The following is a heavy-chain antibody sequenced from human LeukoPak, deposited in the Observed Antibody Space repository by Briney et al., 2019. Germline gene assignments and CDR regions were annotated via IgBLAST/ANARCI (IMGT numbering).Heavy chain of an antibody. J-gene: IGHJ3*02. Sequence: SETLSLTCTVSGGSISSYYWSWIRQPPGKGLEWIGYIYYSGSTNYNPSLKSRVTISVDTSKNQFSLKLSSVTAADTAVYYCAREQGNYYDSSGYFPGTDAFDIWGQGTMVTVSS. CDR1: GGSISSYY. CDR2: IYYSGST. D-gene: IGHD3-22*01. V-gene: IGHV4-59*12. CDR3: AREQGNYYDSSGYFPGTDAFDI.